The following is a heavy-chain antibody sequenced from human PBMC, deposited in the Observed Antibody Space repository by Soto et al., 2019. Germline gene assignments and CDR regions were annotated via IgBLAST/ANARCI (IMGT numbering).Heavy chain of an antibody. J-gene: IGHJ4*02. CDR3: ARGAPTRYCSSTSCYNY. Sequence: SETLSLTCAVYGGSFSGYYWSWIRQPPGKGLEWIGEINHSGSTNYNPSLKSRVTISVDTSKNQFSLKLSSVTAADTAVYYCARGAPTRYCSSTSCYNYWGQGTLVTVSS. V-gene: IGHV4-34*01. D-gene: IGHD2-2*02. CDR1: GGSFSGYY. CDR2: INHSGST.